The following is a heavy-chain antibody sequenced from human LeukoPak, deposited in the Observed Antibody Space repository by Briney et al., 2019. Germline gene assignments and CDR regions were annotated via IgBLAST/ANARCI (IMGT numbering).Heavy chain of an antibody. CDR3: ARRFRYNRNLFLGWFDP. CDR2: IYYSGST. J-gene: IGHJ5*02. CDR1: GGSISSSSYY. D-gene: IGHD1-1*01. Sequence: SETLSLTCTVSGGSISSSSYYWGWIRQPPGKGLEWIGSIYYSGSTYYNPSLKSRVTISVDTSKNQFSLKLSSVTAADTAVYYCARRFRYNRNLFLGWFDPWGQGTLVTVSS. V-gene: IGHV4-39*01.